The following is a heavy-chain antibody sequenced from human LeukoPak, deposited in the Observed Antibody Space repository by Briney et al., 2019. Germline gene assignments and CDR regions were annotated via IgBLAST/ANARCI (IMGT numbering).Heavy chain of an antibody. V-gene: IGHV3-48*03. D-gene: IGHD5-24*01. CDR3: ARRPPGVETRYWYFDL. CDR2: ISSSGSTI. Sequence: GGSLRLSCAASGFTFSSYEMNWVRQAPGKGLEWVSYISSSGSTIYYADSVKGRFTISRDNAKNSLYLQMSSLRAEDTAVYYCARRPPGVETRYWYFDLWGRGTLVTVSP. CDR1: GFTFSSYE. J-gene: IGHJ2*01.